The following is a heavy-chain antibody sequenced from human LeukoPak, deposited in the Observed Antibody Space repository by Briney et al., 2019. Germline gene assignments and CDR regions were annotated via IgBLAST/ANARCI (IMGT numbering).Heavy chain of an antibody. CDR2: IYPGDSET. CDR3: ARRSGSYADY. Sequence: GESLKISCKGSENSFNTYWIGWLRQMPGKGLEWMGIIYPGDSETKYSPSFQGQVTISADKSISTAYLQWSSLKASDTAMYYCARRSGSYADYWGQGTLVTVS. CDR1: ENSFNTYW. J-gene: IGHJ4*02. V-gene: IGHV5-51*01. D-gene: IGHD1-26*01.